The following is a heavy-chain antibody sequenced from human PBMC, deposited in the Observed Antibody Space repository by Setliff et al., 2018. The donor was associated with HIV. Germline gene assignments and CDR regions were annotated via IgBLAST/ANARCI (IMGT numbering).Heavy chain of an antibody. CDR2: IYYSGTP. D-gene: IGHD3-9*01. CDR1: GYSISSGYY. V-gene: IGHV4-38-2*01. CDR3: ARLNDWRHTFDI. J-gene: IGHJ3*02. Sequence: SETLSLTCAVSGYSISSGYYWGWIRQPPGKGLEWIGSIYYSGTPYYSPSLNSRATISLDMSKTQFFLRLISMTAADTAVYYCARLNDWRHTFDIWGQGITVTVSS.